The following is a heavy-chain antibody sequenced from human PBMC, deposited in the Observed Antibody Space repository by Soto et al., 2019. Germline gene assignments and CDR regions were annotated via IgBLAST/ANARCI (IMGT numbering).Heavy chain of an antibody. V-gene: IGHV3-23*01. Sequence: PGGSLRLSCAASRFTFNNYAVSWVRQSPGRGLEWVASISDRGGSTKYAYSVNGRFTISRDNSRNTLFLQMEIRRAEDTAVYYCARLPYSYVSLYFFDFWGQGTLVTVSS. CDR1: RFTFNNYA. CDR3: ARLPYSYVSLYFFDF. CDR2: ISDRGGST. J-gene: IGHJ4*02. D-gene: IGHD5-18*01.